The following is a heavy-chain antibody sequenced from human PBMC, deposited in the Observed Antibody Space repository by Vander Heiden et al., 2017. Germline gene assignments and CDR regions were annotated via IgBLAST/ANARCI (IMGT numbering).Heavy chain of an antibody. CDR3: ARAIVVVPAALNWFDP. CDR2: IYYSGST. Sequence: QVQLQESGPGLVNPPETLSLTCTVPGGSISSYYWRWLLHPPAQGLGWIGYIYYSGSTNYNPSRKSRVTISVDTSKNQFSLKLSSVTAADTAVYYCARAIVVVPAALNWFDPWGQGTLVTVSS. CDR1: GGSISSYY. J-gene: IGHJ5*02. D-gene: IGHD2-2*01. V-gene: IGHV4-59*01.